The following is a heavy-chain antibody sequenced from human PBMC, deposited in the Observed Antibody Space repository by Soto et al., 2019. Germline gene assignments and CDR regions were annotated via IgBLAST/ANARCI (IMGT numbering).Heavy chain of an antibody. CDR1: GGSISSYY. D-gene: IGHD3-22*01. CDR3: ARASPYYYDSSGYFDY. V-gene: IGHV4-59*01. J-gene: IGHJ4*02. Sequence: SETLSLTCPVSGGSISSYYLSWIRQPPGKGLEWIGYIYYSGSTNYNPSLKSRVTISVDTSKNQFSLKLSSVTAADTAVYYCARASPYYYDSSGYFDYWGQGTLVTVSS. CDR2: IYYSGST.